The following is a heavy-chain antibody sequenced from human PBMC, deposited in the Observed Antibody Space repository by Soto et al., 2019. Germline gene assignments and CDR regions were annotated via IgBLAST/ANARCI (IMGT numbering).Heavy chain of an antibody. D-gene: IGHD3-10*01. CDR1: GGSISSSNYY. V-gene: IGHV4-39*01. Sequence: QLQLQESGPGLVKPSETLSLTCTVSGGSISSSNYYWSWIRQPPGKGLEWITTIYYSGDTYYNPSLKTRVTISVDRPKNQFSLNLPSLTAADTAVYYCASRFTYWGQGTLVTVSS. CDR2: IYYSGDT. CDR3: ASRFTY. J-gene: IGHJ4*02.